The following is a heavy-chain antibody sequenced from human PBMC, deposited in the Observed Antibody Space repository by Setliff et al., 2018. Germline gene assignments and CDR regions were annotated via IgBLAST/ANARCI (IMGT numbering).Heavy chain of an antibody. D-gene: IGHD6-13*01. V-gene: IGHV5-51*01. CDR2: IYAGDSDT. CDR3: ARLGSSSWYNDVFDF. J-gene: IGHJ3*01. CDR1: GYTFSNYW. Sequence: GESLKISCKGSGYTFSNYWVGWVRQMPGKGLEWMGVIYAGDSDTRYSPSFQGQVTFSADKSISTAYLQWSTLKASDTAMYYCARLGSSSWYNDVFDFWGPGIMGTVSS.